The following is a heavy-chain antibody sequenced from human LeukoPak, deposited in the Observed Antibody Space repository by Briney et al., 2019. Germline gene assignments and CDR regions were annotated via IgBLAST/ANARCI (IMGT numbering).Heavy chain of an antibody. CDR2: INPNSGGT. V-gene: IGHV1-2*02. D-gene: IGHD2-2*01. CDR3: ARRYCNSTRCFTFDY. J-gene: IGHJ4*02. Sequence: ASVKVSYKASGYTVTDYFIHWVRQAPGQGLEWMGWINPNSGGTDFAQRFQGRVTMTRDTSISTAYMELSRLTSDDTAVYYCARRYCNSTRCFTFDYWGQGTLVTVSS. CDR1: GYTVTDYF.